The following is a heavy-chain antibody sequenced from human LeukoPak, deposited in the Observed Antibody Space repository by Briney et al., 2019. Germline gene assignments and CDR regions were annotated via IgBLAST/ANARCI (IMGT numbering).Heavy chain of an antibody. Sequence: GGSLRLSCTASGFTFSDYWMTWVRQAPGKGPEWVANIKQDGSQRYYVDSVRGRFTISRDNSKNTLYLQMDSLRAEDTAVNYCVEGSYYESSGHYYFDYWGQGTLVTVSS. D-gene: IGHD3-22*01. CDR2: IKQDGSQR. CDR3: VEGSYYESSGHYYFDY. J-gene: IGHJ4*02. CDR1: GFTFSDYW. V-gene: IGHV3-7*03.